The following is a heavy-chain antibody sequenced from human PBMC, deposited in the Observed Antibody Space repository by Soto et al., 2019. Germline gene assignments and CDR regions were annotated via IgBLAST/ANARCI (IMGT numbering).Heavy chain of an antibody. CDR1: GFTFSSYA. CDR3: AKKTRYTRSYLNDYFDY. CDR2: ISGSGGST. V-gene: IGHV3-23*01. D-gene: IGHD6-13*01. Sequence: VGSLRLSCAASGFTFSSYAMSWVRQAPGKGLEWVSAISGSGGSTYYADSVKGRFTISRDNSKNTLYLQMNSLRAEDTAVYYCAKKTRYTRSYLNDYFDYWGQGTLVTVSS. J-gene: IGHJ4*02.